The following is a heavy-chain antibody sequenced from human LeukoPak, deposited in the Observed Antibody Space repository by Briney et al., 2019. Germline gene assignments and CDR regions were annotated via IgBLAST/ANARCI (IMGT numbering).Heavy chain of an antibody. V-gene: IGHV3-21*01. CDR1: GFTFSSYE. J-gene: IGHJ4*02. CDR2: ISGSSSYI. Sequence: GGSLRLSCAASGFTFSSYEMNWVRQTPGKGLEWVSSISGSSSYIYYADSVRGRFTISRDNAKNSLYLQMNSLRAEDTAVYYCARDRPAGHGYNYGFFDYWGQGTLVTVSS. D-gene: IGHD5-18*01. CDR3: ARDRPAGHGYNYGFFDY.